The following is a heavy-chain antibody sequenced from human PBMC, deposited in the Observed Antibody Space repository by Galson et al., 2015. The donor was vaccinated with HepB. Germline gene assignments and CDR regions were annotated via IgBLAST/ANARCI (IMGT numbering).Heavy chain of an antibody. Sequence: PRLSCAASGFSFNNYGMHWVRQAPGRGLEWVAFIRYNGGNEKYADSVKGRFTIARDNYKNTLYLQMNSLRVDDTAIYYCARGIDYGDYGWFDPWGQGTLVTVSS. D-gene: IGHD4-17*01. CDR3: ARGIDYGDYGWFDP. CDR2: IRYNGGNE. CDR1: GFSFNNYG. J-gene: IGHJ5*02. V-gene: IGHV3-30*02.